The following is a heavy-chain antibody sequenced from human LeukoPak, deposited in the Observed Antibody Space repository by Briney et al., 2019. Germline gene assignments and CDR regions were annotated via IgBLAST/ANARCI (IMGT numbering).Heavy chain of an antibody. CDR1: GFTVSSFA. V-gene: IGHV3-23*01. CDR2: MSGDATST. J-gene: IGHJ4*02. CDR3: AKRTSGSSWYSSDS. D-gene: IGHD6-13*01. Sequence: GGSLRLSCAASGFTVSSFAMNWVRQAPGKGLEWVSTMSGDATSTYYADSVKGRFTISRDNSKTTLFLQMNSLRAEDTAVYYCAKRTSGSSWYSSDSWGQGTLVTVSS.